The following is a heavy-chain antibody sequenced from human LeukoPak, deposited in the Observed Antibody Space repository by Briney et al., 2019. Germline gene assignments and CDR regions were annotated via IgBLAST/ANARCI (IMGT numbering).Heavy chain of an antibody. D-gene: IGHD6-13*01. J-gene: IGHJ4*02. Sequence: SETLSLTCTVSGGSISSYYWSWIRQPAGRGLEWIGRIYSDGNTNYSPSFKSRVTMSVDTSRNQFSLRLTSVTAADTAVYYCARFSSSNGNWYPEDNWGQGTPVTVSS. V-gene: IGHV4-4*07. CDR1: GGSISSYY. CDR3: ARFSSSNGNWYPEDN. CDR2: IYSDGNT.